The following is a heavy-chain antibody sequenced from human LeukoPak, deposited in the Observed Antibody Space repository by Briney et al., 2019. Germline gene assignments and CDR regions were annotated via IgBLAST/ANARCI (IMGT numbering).Heavy chain of an antibody. V-gene: IGHV3-30*18. Sequence: GGSLRLSCAASGFTFSSYGMHWVRQAPGKGLEWVAVISFDGSNKYFADSVKGRFTISRDNSKNTLYLQMNSLRAEDTAVYYCAKDLWYCSGGSCYSFNYWGQGTLVTVSS. CDR3: AKDLWYCSGGSCYSFNY. D-gene: IGHD2-15*01. CDR1: GFTFSSYG. CDR2: ISFDGSNK. J-gene: IGHJ4*02.